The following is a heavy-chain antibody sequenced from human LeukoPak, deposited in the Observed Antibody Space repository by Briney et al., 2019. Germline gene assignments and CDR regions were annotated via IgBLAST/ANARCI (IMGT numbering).Heavy chain of an antibody. CDR1: GYTLTELS. CDR2: FDPEDGET. CDR3: ATGEVFWSGYPRINWFDP. J-gene: IGHJ5*02. D-gene: IGHD3-3*01. V-gene: IGHV1-24*01. Sequence: ASVKVSCTVSGYTLTELSMHWVRQAPGKGLEWMGGFDPEDGETIYAQKFQGRVTMTEDTSTDTAYMELSSLRSEDTAVYYCATGEVFWSGYPRINWFDPWGQGTLVTVSS.